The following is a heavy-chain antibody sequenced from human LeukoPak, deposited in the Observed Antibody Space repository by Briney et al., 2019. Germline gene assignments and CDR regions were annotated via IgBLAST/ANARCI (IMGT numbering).Heavy chain of an antibody. J-gene: IGHJ4*02. D-gene: IGHD2-15*01. CDR3: VKDSSSPGYCSGGRCPHFDY. Sequence: TGGSLRLSCSASGFTFNSYALHWVRQAPGKGLEYVSGISSNGGSTYYADSVKGRFTISRDNSKNTLYLQMSSLRAEDTAVYYCVKDSSSPGYCSGGRCPHFDYWGQGTLVTVSS. V-gene: IGHV3-64D*06. CDR1: GFTFNSYA. CDR2: ISSNGGST.